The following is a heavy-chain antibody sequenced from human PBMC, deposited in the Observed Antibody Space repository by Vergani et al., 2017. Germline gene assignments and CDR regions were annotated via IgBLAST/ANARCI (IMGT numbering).Heavy chain of an antibody. V-gene: IGHV4-61*02. Sequence: QVKLQESGPGLLKPSQTLSLTCTVSGESIRSGSHYWSWIRQPAGQGPEWIGHIHTGGSTDLNPSVKIRVSISGDTSKSPFSLKLNSVTVADTAVYYCAKSRPYCTSGSWSAIWGQGTLVTVSS. CDR1: GESIRSGSHY. CDR2: IHTGGST. D-gene: IGHD2-15*01. J-gene: IGHJ4*02. CDR3: AKSRPYCTSGSWSAI.